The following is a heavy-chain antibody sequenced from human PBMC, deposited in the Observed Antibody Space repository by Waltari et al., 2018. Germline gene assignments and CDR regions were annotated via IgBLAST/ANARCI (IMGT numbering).Heavy chain of an antibody. V-gene: IGHV3-30*18. D-gene: IGHD2-2*02. CDR1: VFTLSSYG. J-gene: IGHJ4*02. CDR3: AKVVVPAAIEDYFDY. CDR2: ISYDGRNK. Sequence: QVQLVESGGGVVQPGTSLRLSCAASVFTLSSYGLHCVRQAPGKGLEWVAVISYDGRNKYYADSVKGRFTISRDNSKNTLYLQMNSLRAEDTAVYYCAKVVVPAAIEDYFDYWGQGTLVTVSS.